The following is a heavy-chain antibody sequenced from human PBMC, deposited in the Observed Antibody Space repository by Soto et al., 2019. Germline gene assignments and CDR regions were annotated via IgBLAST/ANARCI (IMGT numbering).Heavy chain of an antibody. V-gene: IGHV2-5*02. CDR2: IYWDEDK. CDR3: AHRPRGYAYDFDY. Sequence: QITLKESGPTLVKPTQTLTLTCTFSGFSLRTRGVAVGWFRQPPGKALEWLALIYWDEDKGYSPSLKSRLTIADDTSKNQVALTLTNVHAVDTATYYCAHRPRGYAYDFDYWGQAILVSVSS. D-gene: IGHD5-12*01. J-gene: IGHJ4*02. CDR1: GFSLRTRGVA.